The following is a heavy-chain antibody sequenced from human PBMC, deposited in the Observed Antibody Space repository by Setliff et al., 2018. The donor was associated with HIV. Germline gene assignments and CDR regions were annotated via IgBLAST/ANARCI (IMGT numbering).Heavy chain of an antibody. CDR3: ARDQWVGATADYYYYMDV. V-gene: IGHV3-48*04. Sequence: GGSLRLSCAASGFTFSSYGMTWVRQAPGKGLEWVSYISGSSTTIYYADSVKGRFTISRDNAKNLLYLQMNTLRAEDTAEYYCARDQWVGATADYYYYMDVWGKGTTVTVSS. J-gene: IGHJ6*03. D-gene: IGHD1-26*01. CDR1: GFTFSSYG. CDR2: ISGSSTTI.